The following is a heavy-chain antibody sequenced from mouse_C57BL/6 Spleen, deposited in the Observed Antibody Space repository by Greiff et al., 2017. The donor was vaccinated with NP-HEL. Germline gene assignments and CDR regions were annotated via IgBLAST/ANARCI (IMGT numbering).Heavy chain of an antibody. CDR2: IYPRSGNT. V-gene: IGHV1-81*01. Sequence: VKLMESGAELARPGASVKLSCKASGYTFTSYGISWVKQRTGQGLEWIGEIYPRSGNTYYNEKFKGKATLTADKSSSTAYMELRSLTSEDSAVYFCARVYDYGGAMDYWGQGTSVTVSS. CDR1: GYTFTSYG. D-gene: IGHD2-4*01. J-gene: IGHJ4*01. CDR3: ARVYDYGGAMDY.